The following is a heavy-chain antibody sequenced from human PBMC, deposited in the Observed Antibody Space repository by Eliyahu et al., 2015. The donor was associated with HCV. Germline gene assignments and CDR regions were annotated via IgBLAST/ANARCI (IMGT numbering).Heavy chain of an antibody. CDR3: ARDHLGSYCGGDCYLPGNY. CDR2: IIPIFGTA. D-gene: IGHD2-21*02. J-gene: IGHJ4*02. V-gene: IGHV1-69*01. Sequence: QVQLVQSGAEVKKPGSSVKVSCKASGGTFSSYAISWVVRQAPGQGLEWMGGIIPIFGTANYAQKSQGRVTITADESTSTAYMELSSLRSEDTAVYYCARDHLGSYCGGDCYLPGNYWGQGTLVTVSS. CDR1: GGTFSSYA.